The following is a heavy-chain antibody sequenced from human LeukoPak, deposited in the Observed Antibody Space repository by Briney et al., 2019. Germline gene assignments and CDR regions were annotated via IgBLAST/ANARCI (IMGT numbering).Heavy chain of an antibody. Sequence: SETLSLTCTVSGCSISSSSYYWGWIRQPPGKGLEWIGSIYYSGSTYYNPSLKSRVTMSVDTSKNQFSLKLSSVTAADTAVYYCAREIRGTRAENWFDPWGQGTLVTVSS. CDR3: AREIRGTRAENWFDP. CDR2: IYYSGST. D-gene: IGHD1-1*01. J-gene: IGHJ5*02. CDR1: GCSISSSSYY. V-gene: IGHV4-39*02.